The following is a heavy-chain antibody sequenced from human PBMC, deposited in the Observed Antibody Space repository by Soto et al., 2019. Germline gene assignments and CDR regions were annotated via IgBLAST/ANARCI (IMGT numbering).Heavy chain of an antibody. CDR2: IDWDDDK. CDR3: ARALAAGNFDP. D-gene: IGHD6-25*01. Sequence: RPTLVNPTQTLTLTCTFSGFSLSTSGMRVTWIRQPPGKALEWLARIDWDDDKFYSTSLKTRLTISKDTSKNQVVLTMTNMDPVDTATYYCARALAAGNFDPWGQGTLVTVS. CDR1: GFSLSTSGMR. V-gene: IGHV2-70*04. J-gene: IGHJ5*02.